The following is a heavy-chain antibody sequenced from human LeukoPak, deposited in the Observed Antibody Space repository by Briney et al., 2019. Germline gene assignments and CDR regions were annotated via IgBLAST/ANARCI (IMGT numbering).Heavy chain of an antibody. CDR1: GGSFSGYY. J-gene: IGHJ5*02. D-gene: IGHD6-13*01. Sequence: PSETLSLTCAVYGGSFSGYYWSWIRQPPGKGLEWIGEINHSGSTNYNPSLKSRVTISVDTSKNQFSLKLSPVTAADTAVYYCARRAERYSSSWYNWFDPWGQGTLVTVSS. CDR2: INHSGST. V-gene: IGHV4-34*01. CDR3: ARRAERYSSSWYNWFDP.